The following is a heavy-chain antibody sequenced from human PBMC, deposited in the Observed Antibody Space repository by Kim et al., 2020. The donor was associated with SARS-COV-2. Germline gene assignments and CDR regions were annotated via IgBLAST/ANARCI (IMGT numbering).Heavy chain of an antibody. CDR1: GFTFSSYA. CDR3: AREGNWYFDL. D-gene: IGHD1-26*01. J-gene: IGHJ2*01. V-gene: IGHV3-23*01. CDR2: TSGSGITI. Sequence: LSLTCAASGFTFSSYAMNWVRQAPGQGPDWVSATSGSGITIKYADSVKGRFTMSRDNSKNTLYLQMSSLRAEDTAIYYCAREGNWYFDLWGQGTLVTVSS.